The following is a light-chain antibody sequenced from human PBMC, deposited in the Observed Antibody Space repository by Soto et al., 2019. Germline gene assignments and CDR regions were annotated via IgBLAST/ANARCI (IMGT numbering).Light chain of an antibody. CDR2: EVS. Sequence: QSALTQPPSASGSPGQSVTISCTGTSSDVGSYNYVSWYQQHPGKAPKLMIYEVSKRPSGVPDRFSGSKSGNTASLTVSGLQAEDEAEDYCSSYAGSNIVFGGGTKLTVL. J-gene: IGLJ2*01. CDR3: SSYAGSNIV. CDR1: SSDVGSYNY. V-gene: IGLV2-8*01.